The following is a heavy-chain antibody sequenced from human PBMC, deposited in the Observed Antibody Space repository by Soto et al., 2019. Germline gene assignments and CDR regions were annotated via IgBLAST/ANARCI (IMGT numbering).Heavy chain of an antibody. V-gene: IGHV3-30*03. CDR2: ISYDESDK. Sequence: RSLRLSCAASGFTFRSYAMHWVRQAPGKGLEWVAVISYDESDKYYADSLKGRFTISRDNSKNTLYLQMNSLRGEDTAVYYCARDLSVAGPDYWGQGTLVTVSS. CDR1: GFTFRSYA. J-gene: IGHJ4*02. CDR3: ARDLSVAGPDY. D-gene: IGHD6-19*01.